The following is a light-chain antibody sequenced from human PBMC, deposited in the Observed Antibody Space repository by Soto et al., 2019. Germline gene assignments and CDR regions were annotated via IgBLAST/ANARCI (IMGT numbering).Light chain of an antibody. CDR1: PSVSSSF. CDR3: QQYGGSPMT. CDR2: VAS. V-gene: IGKV3-20*01. J-gene: IGKJ1*01. Sequence: DIVLTPSPGTLSLSPGERATLSCRPSPSVSSSFLAWNQQKPGQAPRLLIYVASTRVAGIPDRCSGIGSGAAFTFTISRMKQEDVAVYSCQQYGGSPMTCGQGTKVDI.